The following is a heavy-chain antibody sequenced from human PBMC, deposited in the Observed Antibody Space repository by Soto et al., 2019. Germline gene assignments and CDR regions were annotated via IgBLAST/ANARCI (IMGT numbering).Heavy chain of an antibody. CDR1: GFTFSSYS. CDR2: TSSNEGTK. CDR3: AREVVTTQWYFDN. Sequence: GGSLRLSCATSGFTFSSYSMHWFRQAPGKGLEWVAVTSSNEGTKFYADSVKGRFTISRDNSKNTLYLHVNSLRVEDTAVYYCAREVVTTQWYFDNWGQGILVTAPQ. J-gene: IGHJ4*02. V-gene: IGHV3-30-3*01. D-gene: IGHD1-1*01.